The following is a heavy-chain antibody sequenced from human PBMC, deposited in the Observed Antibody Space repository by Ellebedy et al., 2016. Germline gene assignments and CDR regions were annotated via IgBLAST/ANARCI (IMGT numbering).Heavy chain of an antibody. D-gene: IGHD6-19*01. Sequence: GESLKISXQGSKDIFNTYWITWVRQMPGKGLEWVGRIDPFDSYIDYSPSFQGHVTLSADMSTSTAFLQWDSLRPSDTAMYYCATHGGSLETWLVSKEIWGQGTLVTVSS. V-gene: IGHV5-10-1*01. CDR2: IDPFDSYI. CDR3: ATHGGSLETWLVSKEI. CDR1: KDIFNTYW. J-gene: IGHJ4*02.